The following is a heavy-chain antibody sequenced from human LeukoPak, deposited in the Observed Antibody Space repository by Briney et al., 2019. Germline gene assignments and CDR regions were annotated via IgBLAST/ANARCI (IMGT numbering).Heavy chain of an antibody. Sequence: SETLSLTCAVYGGSFSGYYWSWIRQPPGKGLEWIGEINHSGSTNYNPSLKSRVTISVDTSKNQFSLKLSSVTAADTAVYYCARLRAKHYYDSSGYYYGGDYYYGMDVWGQGTTVTVSS. D-gene: IGHD3-22*01. CDR2: INHSGST. J-gene: IGHJ6*02. CDR1: GGSFSGYY. CDR3: ARLRAKHYYDSSGYYYGGDYYYGMDV. V-gene: IGHV4-34*01.